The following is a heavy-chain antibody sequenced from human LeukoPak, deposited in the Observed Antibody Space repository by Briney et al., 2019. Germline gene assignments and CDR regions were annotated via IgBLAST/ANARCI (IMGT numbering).Heavy chain of an antibody. CDR3: ARGPLGLSDY. Sequence: PGGSLRLSCAPSGFTVSNYNMNWVPQARGKGLEWVSFISESGTAIYYAESVKGRFTISRDIARNSVYLQMNSLRDEDTALYYCARGPLGLSDYWGQGLLVTVSS. J-gene: IGHJ4*02. V-gene: IGHV3-48*02. D-gene: IGHD1-26*01. CDR1: GFTVSNYN. CDR2: ISESGTAI.